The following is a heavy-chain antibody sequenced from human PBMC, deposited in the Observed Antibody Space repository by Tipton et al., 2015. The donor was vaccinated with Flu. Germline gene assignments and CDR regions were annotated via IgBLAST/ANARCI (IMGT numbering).Heavy chain of an antibody. V-gene: IGHV3-23*01. CDR3: AKSMFRGGGAFGI. D-gene: IGHD3-10*01. CDR2: INGSGGNT. CDR1: GFTFSSYA. Sequence: SLRLSCAASGFTFSSYAMSWVRQAPGKGLKWLSTINGSGGNTYYADSVRGRFTISRDHSKNTVYLQVNNLRPDDTAVYYCAKSMFRGGGAFGIWGQGTMVTVSS. J-gene: IGHJ3*02.